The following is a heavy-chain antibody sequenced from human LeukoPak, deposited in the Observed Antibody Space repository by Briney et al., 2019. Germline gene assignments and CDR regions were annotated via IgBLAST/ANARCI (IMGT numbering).Heavy chain of an antibody. J-gene: IGHJ4*02. V-gene: IGHV4-39*01. CDR2: IYYSGSGRT. CDR3: ARHPSSGWTFFDY. D-gene: IGHD6-19*01. CDR1: GGSISSSSYY. Sequence: PSVTLSLTCTVSGGSISSSSYYWGWIRQPPGKWLEWIGSIYYSGSGRTYYNPSLKSRVTISVDTSKNQFSLKLSSVTAADTAVFYCARHPSSGWTFFDYWGQGTLVTVSS.